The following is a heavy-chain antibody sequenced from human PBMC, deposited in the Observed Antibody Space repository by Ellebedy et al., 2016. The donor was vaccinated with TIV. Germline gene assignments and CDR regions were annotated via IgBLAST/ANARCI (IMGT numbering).Heavy chain of an antibody. V-gene: IGHV3-74*01. CDR3: ASIRFDY. CDR1: GFTFSTYW. J-gene: IGHJ4*02. Sequence: GGSLRLSXAASGFTFSTYWMHWVRQAPGKGLVWVLRINEDGSATNYADSVKGRFTISRDNAKNTLYLQMNSLRGEDTAVYYCASIRFDYWGQGTLVTVSS. CDR2: INEDGSAT.